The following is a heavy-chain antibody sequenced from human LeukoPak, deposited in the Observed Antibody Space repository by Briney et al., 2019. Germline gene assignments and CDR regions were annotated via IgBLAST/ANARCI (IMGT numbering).Heavy chain of an antibody. V-gene: IGHV1-46*01. CDR1: GYTFTSYY. D-gene: IGHD1-26*01. Sequence: ASVKVSCKASGYTFTSYYMHWVRQAPGQGLEWMGIINPSGGSTIYAQKFQGRVTMTRDTSTSTVYMELSSLRSEDTAVYYCARAPGEAEYSGSDFDYWGQGTLVTVSS. CDR2: INPSGGST. CDR3: ARAPGEAEYSGSDFDY. J-gene: IGHJ4*02.